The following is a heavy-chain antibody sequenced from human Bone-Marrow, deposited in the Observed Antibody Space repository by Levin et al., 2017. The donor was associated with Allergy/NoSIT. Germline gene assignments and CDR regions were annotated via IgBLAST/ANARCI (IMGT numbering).Heavy chain of an antibody. V-gene: IGHV4-34*01. CDR1: GGSLSDFH. CDR2: ISQSGDI. CDR3: ARVVAHFDY. Sequence: LETLSLTCGVSGGSLSDFHWAWIRQPPGKGLEWIGEISQSGDINYNTTLKGRVTLSVDKSRNQVSLQLMSMTAADTAVYYCARVVAHFDYWGQGTQVAVSS. J-gene: IGHJ4*02.